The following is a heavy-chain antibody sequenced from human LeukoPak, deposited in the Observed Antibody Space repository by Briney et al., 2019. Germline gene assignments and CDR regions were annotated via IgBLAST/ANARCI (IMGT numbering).Heavy chain of an antibody. CDR2: IYYTGTT. V-gene: IGHV4-59*01. CDR1: NGSISSFY. D-gene: IGHD5-18*01. J-gene: IGHJ4*02. Sequence: SETQSLTCTVSNGSISSFYWTWIRQPPGKGLEWIGYIYYTGTTDYNPSLKSRVTISVDTPKNQFSLKLSSVTAADTAVYYCARGYGRYFDYWGQGTLVTVSS. CDR3: ARGYGRYFDY.